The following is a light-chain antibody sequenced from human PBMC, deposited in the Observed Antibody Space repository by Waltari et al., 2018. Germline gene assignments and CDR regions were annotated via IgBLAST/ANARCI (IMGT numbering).Light chain of an antibody. CDR2: DVF. CDR1: SSDVGGFNL. V-gene: IGLV2-14*03. Sequence: QSALTQPASVSGSPGQSISISCTGISSDVGGFNLVSSYQQHPGKATKLMIYDVFNRPSGVSTRFSGSKSDNAASLAISGLQAEDEAVYYCSSYTASPPHVVFGGGTKVTVL. CDR3: SSYTASPPHVV. J-gene: IGLJ2*01.